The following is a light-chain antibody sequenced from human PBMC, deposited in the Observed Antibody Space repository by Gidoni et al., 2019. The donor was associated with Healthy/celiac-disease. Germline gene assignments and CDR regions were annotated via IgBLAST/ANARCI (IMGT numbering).Light chain of an antibody. V-gene: IGLV3-21*04. J-gene: IGLJ2*01. Sequence: SLVRTQPPSVPGPPGKTARITCGGNNIGSKRVNWYQQKPGQAPVLVIYYDSDRPSGIPERFSGSNSGNTATLTISRVEAGDEADYYCQVWDSSSDHVVFGGGTKLTVL. CDR1: NIGSKR. CDR2: YDS. CDR3: QVWDSSSDHVV.